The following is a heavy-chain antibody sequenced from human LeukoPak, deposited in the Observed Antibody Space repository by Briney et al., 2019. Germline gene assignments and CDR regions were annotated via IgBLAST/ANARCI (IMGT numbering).Heavy chain of an antibody. Sequence: SATLSLTCTVSAGSISSSNYYWGWIRQPPGKGLEWIGSIFYSGTTYYKPSLKSRVTISVDTSKNQFSLKLRSVTAADTALYYCARQDLERRYFDLWGRGTLVTVSS. CDR3: ARQDLERRYFDL. D-gene: IGHD1-1*01. V-gene: IGHV4-39*01. CDR1: AGSISSSNYY. J-gene: IGHJ2*01. CDR2: IFYSGTT.